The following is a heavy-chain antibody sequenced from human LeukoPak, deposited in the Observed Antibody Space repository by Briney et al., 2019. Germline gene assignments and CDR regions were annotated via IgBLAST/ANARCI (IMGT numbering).Heavy chain of an antibody. CDR3: ARGGRYCSSTSCYPDYYYYYMDV. D-gene: IGHD2-2*01. CDR1: GGSFSGYY. J-gene: IGHJ6*03. CDR2: INHSGST. V-gene: IGHV4-34*01. Sequence: SETLSLTCAVYGGSFSGYYWSWIRQPPGKGLEWIGEINHSGSTNYNPSLKSRVTISVDTSKNQFSLKLSSVTAADTAVYCCARGGRYCSSTSCYPDYYYYYMDVWGKGTTVTVSS.